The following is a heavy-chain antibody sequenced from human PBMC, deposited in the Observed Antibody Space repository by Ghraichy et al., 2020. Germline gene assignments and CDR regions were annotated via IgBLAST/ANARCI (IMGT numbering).Heavy chain of an antibody. CDR3: ATAQYYDFWSAYPYYYGMDV. CDR2: IHDRRDT. J-gene: IGHJ6*02. Sequence: SETLSLTCSVSNGSISSRAYYWGWIRQHPGKGLEWIGYIHDRRDTYFNPSLKSRVAISVDTSKNQFSLKLSSVTAADTAMYYCATAQYYDFWSAYPYYYGMDVWGQGTPVTVSS. V-gene: IGHV4-31*03. CDR1: NGSISSRAYY. D-gene: IGHD3-3*01.